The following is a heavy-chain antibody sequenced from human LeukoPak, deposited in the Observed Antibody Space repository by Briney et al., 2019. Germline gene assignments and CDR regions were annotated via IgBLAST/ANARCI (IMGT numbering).Heavy chain of an antibody. CDR3: ARGLSSRPRTQYYYYMDV. Sequence: TSETLSLTCTVSGGSISSGSYYWSWIRQPAGKGLEWIGRIYTSGSTNYNPSLKSRVTISVDTSKNQFSLKLSSVTAADTAVYYCARGLSSRPRTQYYYYMDVWGKGTTVTVSS. CDR2: IYTSGST. CDR1: GGSISSGSYY. D-gene: IGHD6-13*01. J-gene: IGHJ6*03. V-gene: IGHV4-61*02.